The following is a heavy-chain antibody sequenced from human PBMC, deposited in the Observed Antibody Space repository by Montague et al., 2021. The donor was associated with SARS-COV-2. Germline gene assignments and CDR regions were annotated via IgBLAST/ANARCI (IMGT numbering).Heavy chain of an antibody. Sequence: SETLSLTCTVSGGAMSSYYWSWIRQHPGKGLEWIGYIYYSGRTNXXPSLKSRVTISVNTSKNQFSLKMSSVTAADTAAYYCARHGCSSGRHRCGFDPWGQGTLVTVSS. CDR1: GGAMSSYY. V-gene: IGHV4-59*08. D-gene: IGHD6-19*01. CDR2: IYYSGRT. J-gene: IGHJ5*02. CDR3: ARHGCSSGRHRCGFDP.